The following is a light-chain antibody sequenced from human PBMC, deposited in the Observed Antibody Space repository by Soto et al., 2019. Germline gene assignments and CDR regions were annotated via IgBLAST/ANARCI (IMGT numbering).Light chain of an antibody. CDR1: QSVSSNY. J-gene: IGKJ5*01. CDR3: QQSGTSPPIT. CDR2: GAS. Sequence: EIVLTQSPGTLSLSPGERATLSCRASQSVSSNYLVWYQQKSGQAPRLLIYGASSRATGIPDRFSGSGSGTDFTLTISRLEPEDFAVYYCQQSGTSPPITFGQGTRLEIK. V-gene: IGKV3-20*01.